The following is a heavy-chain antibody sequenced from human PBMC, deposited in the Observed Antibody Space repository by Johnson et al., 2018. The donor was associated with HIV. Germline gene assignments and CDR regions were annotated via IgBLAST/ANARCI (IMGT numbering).Heavy chain of an antibody. CDR3: ARDGRDLVTRGSFD. V-gene: IGHV3-NL1*01. CDR1: GFAFRSYG. D-gene: IGHD3-9*01. J-gene: IGHJ3*01. CDR2: IYSGGST. Sequence: QMLLVESGGGMVQPGRSLRLSCAASGFAFRSYGMHWVRQAPGKGLEWVSVIYSGGSTYYADSVKGRFTISRDNSKNTLYLQMNSLRAEDTAVYYCARDGRDLVTRGSFD.